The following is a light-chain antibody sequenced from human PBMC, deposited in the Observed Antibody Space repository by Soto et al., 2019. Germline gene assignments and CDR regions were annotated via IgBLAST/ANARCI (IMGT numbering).Light chain of an antibody. CDR3: SSYTSSTTYV. J-gene: IGLJ1*01. CDR2: EVN. CDR1: SSDVGGYNY. Sequence: QSALTQPASVSGSPGQSITISCTGTSSDVGGYNYVSWYQQHPGKAPKLMIYEVNNRPSGVSNRFSGSKSGNTASLTISGLQAEDGADYYCSSYTSSTTYVFGTGTKVTVL. V-gene: IGLV2-14*01.